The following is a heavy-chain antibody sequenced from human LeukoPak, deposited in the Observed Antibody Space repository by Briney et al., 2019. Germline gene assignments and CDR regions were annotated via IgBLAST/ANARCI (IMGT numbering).Heavy chain of an antibody. CDR1: GFTCSSYW. CDR2: IKQDGNEK. Sequence: TGGSLRLSCAASGFTCSSYWMSWVRQAPGKGLEWVANIKQDGNEKYYVDSVKGRFTISRDNAKNSLYLQMNSLRAEDTAVYYCARDPKRRDGYNYHWGQGTLVTVSS. V-gene: IGHV3-7*03. J-gene: IGHJ4*02. D-gene: IGHD5-24*01. CDR3: ARDPKRRDGYNYH.